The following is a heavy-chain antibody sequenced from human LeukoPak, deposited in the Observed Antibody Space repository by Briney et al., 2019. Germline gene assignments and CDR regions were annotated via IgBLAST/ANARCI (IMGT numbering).Heavy chain of an antibody. CDR2: IYYTGST. CDR1: GGPISSHY. V-gene: IGHV4-59*11. Sequence: PSETLSLTCTVSGGPISSHYWSWIRQPPGKGLEWIGYIYYTGSTNYTPSLKSRVTISVDTSKNQFSLKLSSVTAADTAVYYCARFGSYRYYYYYYMDVWGKGTTVTISS. J-gene: IGHJ6*03. D-gene: IGHD1-26*01. CDR3: ARFGSYRYYYYYYMDV.